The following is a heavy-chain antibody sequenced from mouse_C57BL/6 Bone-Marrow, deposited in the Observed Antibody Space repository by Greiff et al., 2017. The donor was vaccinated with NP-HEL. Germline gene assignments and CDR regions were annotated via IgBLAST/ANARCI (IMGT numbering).Heavy chain of an antibody. CDR3: ASGYGSSKAWFAY. J-gene: IGHJ3*01. CDR1: GFSLTSYG. V-gene: IGHV2-6*01. Sequence: QVQLQQSGPGLVAPSQSLSITCTVSGFSLTSYGVDWVRQSPGKGLEWLGVIWGVGSTNYNSALKSRLSISKDNSKSQVFLKMNSLQTDDTAMYYCASGYGSSKAWFAYWGQGTLVTVSA. CDR2: IWGVGST. D-gene: IGHD1-1*01.